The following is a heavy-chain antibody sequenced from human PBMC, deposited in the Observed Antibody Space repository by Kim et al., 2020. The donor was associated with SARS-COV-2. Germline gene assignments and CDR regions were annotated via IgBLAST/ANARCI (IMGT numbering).Heavy chain of an antibody. V-gene: IGHV3-30*18. J-gene: IGHJ4*02. D-gene: IGHD6-19*01. CDR2: MSYERTNE. Sequence: GGSLRLSCAASGFTRSSYGIHWVRQAPGKGLEWVASMSYERTNEFYADSVKGRFTVSRDNSKNILYLQMNSLRPEDTAVHFCTNPEVAGFDYWVQGTLVT. CDR3: TNPEVAGFDY. CDR1: GFTRSSYG.